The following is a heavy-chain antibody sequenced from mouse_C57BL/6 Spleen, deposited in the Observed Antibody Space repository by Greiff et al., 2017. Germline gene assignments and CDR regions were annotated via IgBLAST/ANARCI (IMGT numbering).Heavy chain of an antibody. Sequence: EVQLVESGGGLVQPKGSLKLSCAASGFTFNTYAMHWVRQAPGKGLEWVARIRSKSSNYATYYADSVKDRFTISRDDSQSMHYLQMNNLKTEDTAMYYCVRDKEDYGNYGRGSYYAMDYWGQGTSVTVSS. CDR2: IRSKSSNYAT. CDR1: GFTFNTYA. V-gene: IGHV10-3*01. D-gene: IGHD2-1*01. CDR3: VRDKEDYGNYGRGSYYAMDY. J-gene: IGHJ4*01.